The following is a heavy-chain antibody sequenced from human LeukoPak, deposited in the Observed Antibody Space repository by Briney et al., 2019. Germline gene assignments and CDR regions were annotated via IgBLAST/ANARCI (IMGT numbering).Heavy chain of an antibody. D-gene: IGHD2-2*03. V-gene: IGHV3-30*02. J-gene: IGHJ4*02. CDR1: GFTVSSNY. CDR3: AKVPLLPLVGYCSSTSCYPFDY. CDR2: IRYDGSNK. Sequence: GGSLRLSCAASGFTVSSNYMSWVRQAPGKGLEWVAFIRYDGSNKYYADSVKGRFTISRDNSKNTLYLQMNSLRAEDTAVYYCAKVPLLPLVGYCSSTSCYPFDYWGQGTLVTVSS.